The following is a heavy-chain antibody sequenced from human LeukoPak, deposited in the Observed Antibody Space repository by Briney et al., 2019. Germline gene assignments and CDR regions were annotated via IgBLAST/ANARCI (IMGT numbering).Heavy chain of an antibody. CDR3: ARGAREFMYYYDSSGSINWFDP. CDR1: GGSFSSYY. D-gene: IGHD3-22*01. J-gene: IGHJ5*02. V-gene: IGHV4-59*10. Sequence: SETLSLTCAVYGGSFSSYYWSWLQQPAGKGLEWIGRIYTSGSTNYNPSLKSRVTISVDTSKNQFSLKLSSVTAADTAVYYCARGAREFMYYYDSSGSINWFDPWGQGTLVTVSS. CDR2: IYTSGST.